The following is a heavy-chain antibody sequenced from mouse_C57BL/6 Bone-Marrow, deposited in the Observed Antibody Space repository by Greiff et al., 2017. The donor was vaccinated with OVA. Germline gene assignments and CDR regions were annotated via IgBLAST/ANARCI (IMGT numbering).Heavy chain of an antibody. CDR1: GFNIKDYY. J-gene: IGHJ1*03. V-gene: IGHV14-1*01. CDR3: TQIPYYYGSSYHWYFDV. D-gene: IGHD1-1*01. CDR2: IDPEDGDT. Sequence: EVKLVESGAELVRPGASVKLSCTASGFNIKDYYMHWVKQRPEQGLEWIGRIDPEDGDTEYAPKFQGKATMTADTSSNTAYLQLSSLTSEDTAVYYCTQIPYYYGSSYHWYFDVWGTGTTVTVSS.